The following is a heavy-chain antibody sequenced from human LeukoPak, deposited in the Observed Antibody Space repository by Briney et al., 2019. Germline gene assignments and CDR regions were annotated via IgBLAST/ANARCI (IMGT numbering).Heavy chain of an antibody. Sequence: GGSLRLSCEASGFTFSSYAMSWVRQAPGKGLEWVSGISGSGGSTYYADSVKGRSTISRDNSKNTLYPQMNSLRAEDTAVHYCAKGIAGSRPPFDYWGQGTLVTVSS. CDR3: AKGIAGSRPPFDY. V-gene: IGHV3-23*01. J-gene: IGHJ4*02. CDR2: ISGSGGST. CDR1: GFTFSSYA.